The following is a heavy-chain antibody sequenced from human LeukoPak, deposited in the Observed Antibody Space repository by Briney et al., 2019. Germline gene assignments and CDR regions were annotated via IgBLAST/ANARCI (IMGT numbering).Heavy chain of an antibody. CDR2: INPSGGST. CDR1: GYTFTSYY. CDR3: ARGPMRYFKPNKAPFDP. D-gene: IGHD3-9*01. Sequence: ASVKVSCKASGYTFTSYYMHWVRQAPGQGLEWMGIINPSGGSTSYAQKFQGRVTMTTDTSASTAYMELRSLRSDDTAVYYCARGPMRYFKPNKAPFDPWGQGTLVTVSS. J-gene: IGHJ5*02. V-gene: IGHV1-46*01.